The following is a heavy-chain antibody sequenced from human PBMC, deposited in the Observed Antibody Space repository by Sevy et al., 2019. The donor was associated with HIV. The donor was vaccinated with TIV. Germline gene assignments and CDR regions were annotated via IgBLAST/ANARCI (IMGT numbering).Heavy chain of an antibody. J-gene: IGHJ4*02. CDR3: ASGYDSSGYYLDY. Sequence: ASVKVSCKASGGTFSSYAISWVRQAPGQGLEWMGGIIPIFGTANYAQKFQGRVTITADESTSTAYMELSSLRSEDTAMYYCASGYDSSGYYLDYWGQGTLVTVSS. CDR2: IIPIFGTA. CDR1: GGTFSSYA. V-gene: IGHV1-69*13. D-gene: IGHD3-22*01.